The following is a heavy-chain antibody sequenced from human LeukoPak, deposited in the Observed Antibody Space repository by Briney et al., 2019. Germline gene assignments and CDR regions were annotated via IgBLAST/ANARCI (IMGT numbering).Heavy chain of an antibody. Sequence: SETLSLTCTVSGGSISSYYWSWIRQPAGKGLEWIGRIYTSGSTNYNPSLKSRVTISVDTSKNQFSLKLSSVTAADTAVYYCARVYMDFWSGYHIGDWFDPWGQGTLVTVSS. D-gene: IGHD3-3*01. V-gene: IGHV4-4*07. CDR2: IYTSGST. J-gene: IGHJ5*02. CDR1: GGSISSYY. CDR3: ARVYMDFWSGYHIGDWFDP.